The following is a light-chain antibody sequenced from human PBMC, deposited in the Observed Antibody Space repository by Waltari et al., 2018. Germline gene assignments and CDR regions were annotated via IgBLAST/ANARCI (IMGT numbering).Light chain of an antibody. J-gene: IGKJ1*01. Sequence: EIVMTQSPVTLSVSPGDRATLPCRASQSVGNNLAWYQQKPGQAPRLLIYGASTRATGIPGRFTGSGSGTEFTLTISSLQSDDFAVYQCQHYNKWPPAFGLGTKVEIK. CDR3: QHYNKWPPA. CDR1: QSVGNN. CDR2: GAS. V-gene: IGKV3-15*01.